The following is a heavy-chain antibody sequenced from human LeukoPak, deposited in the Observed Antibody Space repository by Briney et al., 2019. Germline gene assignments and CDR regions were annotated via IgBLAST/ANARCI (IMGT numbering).Heavy chain of an antibody. CDR2: INHSGST. V-gene: IGHV4-34*01. J-gene: IGHJ3*02. CDR1: GGSFSGYY. D-gene: IGHD3-3*01. CDR3: ARGYDFWSGYYGAFDI. Sequence: SETLSLTCAVYGGSFSGYYWSWIRQPPGKGLEWIGEINHSGSTNYNPSLKSRVTMSVDTSKNQFSLKLSSVTAADTAVYYCARGYDFWSGYYGAFDIWGQGTMVTVSS.